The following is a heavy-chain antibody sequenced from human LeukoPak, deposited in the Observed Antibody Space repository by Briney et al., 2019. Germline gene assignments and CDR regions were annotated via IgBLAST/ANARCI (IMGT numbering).Heavy chain of an antibody. CDR1: GFTSSSYA. CDR2: ISGSGGST. Sequence: GGSLRLSCAASGFTSSSYAMSWVRQAPGKGLEWVSAISGSGGSTYYADSVKGRFTISRDNSKNTLYLQMNSLRAEDTAVYYCAKGLRFLEWLSFDYWGQGTLVTVSS. V-gene: IGHV3-23*01. J-gene: IGHJ4*02. D-gene: IGHD3-3*01. CDR3: AKGLRFLEWLSFDY.